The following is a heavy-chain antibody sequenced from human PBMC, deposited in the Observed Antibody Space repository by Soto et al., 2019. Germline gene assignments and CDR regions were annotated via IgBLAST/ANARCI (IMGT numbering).Heavy chain of an antibody. CDR3: ARDPSFIAVAGNDAFDI. CDR2: ISSSSSTI. D-gene: IGHD6-19*01. CDR1: GFTFSSYS. Sequence: GGSLRLSCAASGFTFSSYSMNWVRQAPGKGLEWVSYISSSSSTIYYADSVKGRFTISRDNAKNSLYLQMSSLRAEDTAVYYCARDPSFIAVAGNDAFDIWGQGTMVTVSS. V-gene: IGHV3-48*01. J-gene: IGHJ3*02.